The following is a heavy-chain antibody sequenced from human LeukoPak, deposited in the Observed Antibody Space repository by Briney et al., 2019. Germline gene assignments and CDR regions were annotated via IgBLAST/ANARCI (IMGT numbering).Heavy chain of an antibody. J-gene: IGHJ4*02. CDR2: ISSSGSNI. D-gene: IGHD4-11*01. CDR3: ARGRLQYFY. V-gene: IGHV3-48*03. Sequence: GGSLRLSCAASGFTYSSYEMNWARQAPGKGLEWVSYISSSGSNIYYADSVKGRFTISRDNAKNSLYLQMNSLRAEDTAVYYCARGRLQYFYWGQGTLVTVSS. CDR1: GFTYSSYE.